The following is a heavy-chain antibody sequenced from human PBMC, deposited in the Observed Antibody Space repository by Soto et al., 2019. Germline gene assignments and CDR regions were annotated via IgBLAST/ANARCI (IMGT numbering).Heavy chain of an antibody. CDR2: IYPGDSDT. CDR3: ARGVGRPGVVPAANYYYYMDV. CDR1: GYSFTSYW. J-gene: IGHJ6*03. Sequence: GESLKISCKGSGYSFTSYWIGWVRQMPGKGLEWMGIIYPGDSDTRYSPSFQGQVTISADKSISTAYLQWSSLKASDTAMYYCARGVGRPGVVPAANYYYYMDVWGKGTTVTVSS. V-gene: IGHV5-51*01. D-gene: IGHD2-2*01.